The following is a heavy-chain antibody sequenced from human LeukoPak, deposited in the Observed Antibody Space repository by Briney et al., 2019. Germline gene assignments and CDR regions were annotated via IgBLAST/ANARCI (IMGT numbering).Heavy chain of an antibody. D-gene: IGHD3-22*01. V-gene: IGHV3-20*04. Sequence: GGSLRLSCAASGFTVSSNYMSWVRQAPGKGLEWVSGINWNGGSTGYADSVKGRFTISRDNAKNSLYLQMNSLRAEDTALYYCARQDYYDSSGYGYWGQGTLVTVSS. CDR3: ARQDYYDSSGYGY. J-gene: IGHJ4*02. CDR2: INWNGGST. CDR1: GFTVSSNY.